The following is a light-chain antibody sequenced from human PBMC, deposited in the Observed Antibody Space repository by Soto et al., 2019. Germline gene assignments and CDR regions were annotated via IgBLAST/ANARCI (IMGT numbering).Light chain of an antibody. J-gene: IGKJ4*01. Sequence: DIQMTQSPSILSASVGDRVTITCRASQSIRSWLAWYQQKPGIAPKLLIYDAYSLESGVPSRFSGRRSGTEFTLTIAGLQPEDFATYYCQQYESYSPLTFGGGTKVEIK. CDR1: QSIRSW. CDR3: QQYESYSPLT. CDR2: DAY. V-gene: IGKV1-5*01.